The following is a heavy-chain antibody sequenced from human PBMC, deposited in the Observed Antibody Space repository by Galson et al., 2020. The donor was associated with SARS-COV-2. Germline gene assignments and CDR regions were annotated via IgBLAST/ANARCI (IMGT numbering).Heavy chain of an antibody. D-gene: IGHD6-13*01. CDR1: GFTFSDYY. CDR2: ISSLGSAI. V-gene: IGHV3-11*01. J-gene: IGHJ4*02. CDR3: AKDFYPSSWTGGFDN. Sequence: ARGSLRLSCAASGFTFSDYYMSWIRRAPGKGLEWVSKISSLGSAIYYADSVKGRFTISRDNAKNSLYLQLNSLRAEDTAVYYCAKDFYPSSWTGGFDNWGQGTLVSVSS.